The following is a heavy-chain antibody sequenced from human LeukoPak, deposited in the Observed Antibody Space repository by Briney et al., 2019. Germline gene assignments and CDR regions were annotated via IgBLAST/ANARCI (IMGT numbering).Heavy chain of an antibody. J-gene: IGHJ6*03. CDR3: ARAGPYDSSGYYYQYYYYMDV. Sequence: SQTLSLACTVSGGSISSGSYYWSWIRQPAGKGLEWIGRIYTSGSTNYNPSLKSRVTISVDTSKNQFSLKLSSVTAADTAVYYCARAGPYDSSGYYYQYYYYMDVWGKGTTVTISS. CDR2: IYTSGST. CDR1: GGSISSGSYY. D-gene: IGHD3-22*01. V-gene: IGHV4-61*02.